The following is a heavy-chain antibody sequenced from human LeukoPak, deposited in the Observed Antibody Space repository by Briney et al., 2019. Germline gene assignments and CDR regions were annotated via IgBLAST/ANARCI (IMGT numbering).Heavy chain of an antibody. J-gene: IGHJ1*01. CDR1: GFTFSSYG. CDR3: AKDKEPYGAPGYFQH. CDR2: IRYDGSNK. Sequence: PGGSLRLSCAASGFTFSSYGMHWVRQAPGKGLEWVAFIRYDGSNKYYADSVKGRFTISRDNSKNTLYLQMNSLRAEDTAVYYCAKDKEPYGAPGYFQHWGQGTLVTVSS. V-gene: IGHV3-30*02. D-gene: IGHD4-17*01.